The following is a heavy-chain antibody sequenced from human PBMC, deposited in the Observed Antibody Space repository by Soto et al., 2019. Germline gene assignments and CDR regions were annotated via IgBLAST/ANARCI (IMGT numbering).Heavy chain of an antibody. CDR2: INLDSGDT. CDR3: ARDLGGYDLYGPDT. CDR1: GDTFTDSS. D-gene: IGHD5-12*01. V-gene: IGHV1-2*02. Sequence: ASVNGSCKTSGDTFTDSSIHWGRQAPGQGLEWMGWINLDSGDTNYAEKFRGRVTMTRDTSIITAYMELTRLKSDDTAVYYCARDLGGYDLYGPDTWGQGTLVTVSS. J-gene: IGHJ5*02.